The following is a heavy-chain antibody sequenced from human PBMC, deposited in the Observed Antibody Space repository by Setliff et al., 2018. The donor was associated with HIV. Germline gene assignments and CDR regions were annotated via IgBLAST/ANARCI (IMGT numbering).Heavy chain of an antibody. V-gene: IGHV1-69*13. CDR3: TNRGGSGTNVGNWFDP. D-gene: IGHD3-10*01. J-gene: IGHJ5*02. CDR1: GDNFNNVA. Sequence: SVKVSCTASGDNFNNVAFNWVRQAPGQGLEWMGGILPIFGATDYAQKFQGRLTLTAVQSEDSVYMELSSLRSDDTAVYYCTNRGGSGTNVGNWFDPWGQGTLVTVSS. CDR2: ILPIFGAT.